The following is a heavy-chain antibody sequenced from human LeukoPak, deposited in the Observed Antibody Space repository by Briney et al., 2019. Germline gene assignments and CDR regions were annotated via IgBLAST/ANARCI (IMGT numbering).Heavy chain of an antibody. Sequence: GGSLRLSCTAAGFTFSSYNMNWVRQAPGKGLEWVSSFTAYSGASIYYADSVRGRFTISRDNAKNSLYLQINSLRAEDTAVYYCARGTYSGYDSSFDYWGQGTLVTVSS. J-gene: IGHJ4*02. CDR1: GFTFSSYN. D-gene: IGHD5-12*01. CDR3: ARGTYSGYDSSFDY. V-gene: IGHV3-21*01. CDR2: FTAYSGASI.